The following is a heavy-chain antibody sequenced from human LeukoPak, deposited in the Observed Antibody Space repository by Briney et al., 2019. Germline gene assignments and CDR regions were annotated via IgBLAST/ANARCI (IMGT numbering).Heavy chain of an antibody. V-gene: IGHV3-48*03. Sequence: GGSLRLSCAASGFTFSSYEMNWVREAPGKGLECISYISSSGSTIYYADSVKGLFTISRDNAKNSLYLQMNSLRAEDTAVYYCARVGSMSSYWGQGTLVTVSS. CDR3: ARVGSMSSY. CDR1: GFTFSSYE. D-gene: IGHD2/OR15-2a*01. CDR2: ISSSGSTI. J-gene: IGHJ4*02.